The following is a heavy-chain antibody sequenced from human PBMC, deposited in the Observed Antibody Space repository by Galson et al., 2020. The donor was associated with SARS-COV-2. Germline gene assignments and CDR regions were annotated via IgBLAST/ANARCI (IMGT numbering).Heavy chain of an antibody. CDR1: GFSFSSYT. D-gene: IGHD3-3*01. Sequence: GESLKISCAASGFSFSSYTMNWVRQAPGKGLQWIASISSSSTFIYYADSVKCRFTISRDNAKNSLFLQMNSLTAGDTGIYYCARDAALDNNFWSRDSGGFDPWGQGTLVTVSA. J-gene: IGHJ5*02. V-gene: IGHV3-21*01. CDR3: ARDAALDNNFWSRDSGGFDP. CDR2: ISSSSTFI.